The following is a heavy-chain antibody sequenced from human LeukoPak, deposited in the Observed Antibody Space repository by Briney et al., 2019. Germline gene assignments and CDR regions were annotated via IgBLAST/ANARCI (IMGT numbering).Heavy chain of an antibody. CDR2: IYYSGST. V-gene: IGHV4-59*01. CDR3: ARAHYDSSIDY. D-gene: IGHD3-22*01. CDR1: GGSISSYY. J-gene: IGHJ4*02. Sequence: SETLSLTCTVSGGSISSYYWSWIRQPPGKGLEWIGYIYYSGSTNYNPSLKSRVTISVDTSKNQFSLKLSSVTAADTVVYYCARAHYDSSIDYWGQGTLVTVSS.